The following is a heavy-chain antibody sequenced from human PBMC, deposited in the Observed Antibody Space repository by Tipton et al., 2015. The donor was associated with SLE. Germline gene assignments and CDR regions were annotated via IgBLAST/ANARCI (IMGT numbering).Heavy chain of an antibody. CDR2: IYYTGAT. CDR1: GGSISGDH. CDR3: ARGPIEGYYYYYMDV. J-gene: IGHJ6*03. D-gene: IGHD1-26*01. V-gene: IGHV4-59*12. Sequence: TLSLTCTVSGGSISGDHWTWIRQPPGKGLEWIGYIYYTGATNYNPSLRSRVTISVDTSKNQFSLKLSSVTAADTAVYYCARGPIEGYYYYYMDVWGKGTTVTVSS.